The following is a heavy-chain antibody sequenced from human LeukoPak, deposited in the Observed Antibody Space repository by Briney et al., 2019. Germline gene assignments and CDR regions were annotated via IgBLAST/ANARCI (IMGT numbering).Heavy chain of an antibody. D-gene: IGHD3-3*01. CDR3: AKALREWSIDY. CDR1: GFTFSSYA. Sequence: GGSLRLSCAASGFTFSSYAMHWVRQAPGKGLEWVAVISYDGSNKYYADSVKGRFTISRDNSKNTLYLQMNSLRAEDTAVYYCAKALREWSIDYWGQGTLVTVSS. V-gene: IGHV3-30-3*01. J-gene: IGHJ4*02. CDR2: ISYDGSNK.